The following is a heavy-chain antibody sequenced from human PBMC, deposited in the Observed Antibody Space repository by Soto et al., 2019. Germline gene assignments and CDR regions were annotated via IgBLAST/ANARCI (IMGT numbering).Heavy chain of an antibody. V-gene: IGHV1-46*01. Sequence: ASVKVSCKASGYTFTSYYMHWVRQAPGQGLEWMGIINPSGGSTSYAQKFQGRFTVSRDNSRNTLYLQMNSLRVEDTAVYFCAREIGYSSTWPAYWGQGTLVTVSS. D-gene: IGHD6-13*01. CDR3: AREIGYSSTWPAY. CDR2: INPSGGST. J-gene: IGHJ4*02. CDR1: GYTFTSYY.